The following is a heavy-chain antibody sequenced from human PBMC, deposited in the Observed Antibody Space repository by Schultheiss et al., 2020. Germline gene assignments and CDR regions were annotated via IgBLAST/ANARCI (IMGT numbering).Heavy chain of an antibody. Sequence: GESLKISCAASGFTFSSYAMSWVRQAPGKGLEWVAVIWYDGSNKYYADSVKGRFTISRDNSKNTLYLQMNSLRAEDTAVYYCARDYGGGQIIYWGQGTLVTVSS. CDR1: GFTFSSYA. J-gene: IGHJ4*02. CDR3: ARDYGGGQIIY. CDR2: IWYDGSNK. D-gene: IGHD3/OR15-3a*01. V-gene: IGHV3-33*08.